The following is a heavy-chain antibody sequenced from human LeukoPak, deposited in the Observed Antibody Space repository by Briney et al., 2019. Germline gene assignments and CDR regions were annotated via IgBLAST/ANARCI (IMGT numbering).Heavy chain of an antibody. J-gene: IGHJ4*02. D-gene: IGHD3-16*01. CDR2: IRYGGNTK. V-gene: IGHV3-30*02. CDR1: GFSFSTYG. CDR3: ARDLRGVSPLAGRFDY. Sequence: GGSLRLSCAASGFSFSTYGVHWVRQAPGKGLVGGAFIRYGGNTKYYAGPVKGRFTIYRDNAKNSLYLQMNSLRAEDTAVYYCARDLRGVSPLAGRFDYWGQGTLVTVSS.